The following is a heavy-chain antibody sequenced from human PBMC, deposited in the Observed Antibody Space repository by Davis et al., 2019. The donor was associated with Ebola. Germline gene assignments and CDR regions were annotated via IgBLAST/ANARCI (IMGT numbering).Heavy chain of an antibody. V-gene: IGHV3-7*03. Sequence: CASSGVCISTNPFSWVRQAQVKGLEWVANIKQEGSEKYYVDSVKGRFTISRDNAKNSLYLQMNSLRAEDTAVYYCTRENCDYDAMRQYNWCDTWGKGTLVSVSS. CDR2: IKQEGSEK. CDR1: GVCISTNP. D-gene: IGHD4-17*01. J-gene: IGHJ5*02. CDR3: TRENCDYDAMRQYNWCDT.